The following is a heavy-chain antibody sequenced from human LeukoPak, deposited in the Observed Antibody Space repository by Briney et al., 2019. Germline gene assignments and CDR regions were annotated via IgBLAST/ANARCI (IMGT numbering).Heavy chain of an antibody. V-gene: IGHV1-69*02. CDR2: IIPILGIA. CDR1: GGTFSSYT. CDR3: ASLDYYDSSGSRFFDY. D-gene: IGHD3-22*01. J-gene: IGHJ4*02. Sequence: SVKVSCKASGGTFSSYTISWVRQAPGHGLEWMGKIIPILGIANYAQKFQGRVTITADKSTSTAYMELSSLRAEDTAVYYCASLDYYDSSGSRFFDYWGQGTLVTVSS.